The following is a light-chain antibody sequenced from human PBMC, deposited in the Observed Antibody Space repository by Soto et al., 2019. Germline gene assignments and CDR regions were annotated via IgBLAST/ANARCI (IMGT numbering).Light chain of an antibody. J-gene: IGKJ5*01. CDR3: QQFNNYPIT. CDR1: QDIRGA. V-gene: IGKV1D-13*01. CDR2: DVS. Sequence: FQLTQSPYSLAAAVGDRVTITCRASQDIRGALAWYQQKPGKDHKFLIYDVSSLESGVPSRFSGSGSGTDFTLTISSLQPEDFATYYCQQFNNYPITFGQGTRLEIK.